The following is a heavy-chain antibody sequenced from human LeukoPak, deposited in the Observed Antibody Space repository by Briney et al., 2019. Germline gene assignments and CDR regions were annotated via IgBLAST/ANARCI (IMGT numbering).Heavy chain of an antibody. V-gene: IGHV5-51*01. J-gene: IGHJ6*03. Sequence: GESLKISCKGSGYSFTSYWIGWVRQMPGKGLEWMGIIYPGDSDTRYSPSFQGQVTISADKSISTAYLQWSTLKASDTAMYYCARVSHPHTTGTTYHYYYYMDVWGKGTTVTISS. CDR3: ARVSHPHTTGTTYHYYYYMDV. CDR2: IYPGDSDT. CDR1: GYSFTSYW. D-gene: IGHD1-1*01.